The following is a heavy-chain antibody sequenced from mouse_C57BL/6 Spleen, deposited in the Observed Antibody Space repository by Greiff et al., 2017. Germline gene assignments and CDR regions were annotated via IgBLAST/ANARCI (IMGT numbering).Heavy chain of an antibody. J-gene: IGHJ2*01. Sequence: EVKLMESEGGLVQPGSSMTLSCTASGFTFSDYYMAWVRQVPEKGLEWVANINYDGSSTYYLDSLKSRFIISRDNAKNILYLQMSSRKSDDTATYYCARDPVYTPFGYWGQGATLTVSS. CDR2: INYDGSST. V-gene: IGHV5-16*01. CDR1: GFTFSDYY. CDR3: ARDPVYTPFGY. D-gene: IGHD2-1*01.